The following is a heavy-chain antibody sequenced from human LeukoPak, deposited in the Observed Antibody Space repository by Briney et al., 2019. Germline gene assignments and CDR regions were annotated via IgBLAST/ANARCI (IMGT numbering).Heavy chain of an antibody. V-gene: IGHV5-51*01. CDR1: GYSFTSYW. D-gene: IGHD4-11*01. Sequence: GESLKISCKGSGYSFTSYWIGLVRQMPGKGLELMGIIYPGDTDTRYSPSFQGQVTISADKSISTAYLQWSSLKASPTAMYYCASQYDYSDAFDIWGQGTMVTVSS. CDR3: ASQYDYSDAFDI. CDR2: IYPGDTDT. J-gene: IGHJ3*02.